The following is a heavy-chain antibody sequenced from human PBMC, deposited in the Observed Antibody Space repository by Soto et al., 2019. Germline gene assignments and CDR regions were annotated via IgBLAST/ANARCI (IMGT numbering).Heavy chain of an antibody. CDR3: ARSLGWYAIDY. V-gene: IGHV4-4*02. CDR1: GVSIGSNYY. D-gene: IGHD6-19*01. CDR2: MSHIGSV. Sequence: QVLLQESGPGLVQPSGTLSLSCVVSGVSIGSNYYWGWVRQSPGKGLEWLGDMSHIGSVNYNPSLKRRVTISMDTSPNQFSLKLNSVTAAATAVYYCARSLGWYAIDYWGQGTLVIVSS. J-gene: IGHJ4*02.